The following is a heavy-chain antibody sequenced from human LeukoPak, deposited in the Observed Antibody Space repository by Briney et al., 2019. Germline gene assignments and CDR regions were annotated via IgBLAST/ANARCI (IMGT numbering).Heavy chain of an antibody. J-gene: IGHJ5*02. CDR1: GYTFTGYY. CDR3: AREIIGVAGTKHGLRFDP. V-gene: IGHV1-2*02. D-gene: IGHD6-19*01. CDR2: INPNSGGT. Sequence: ASVKVSCKASGYTFTGYYMHWVRQAPGQGVEWMGWINPNSGGTNYAQKFQGRVTMTRDTSISTAYMELSRLRSDDTAVYYCAREIIGVAGTKHGLRFDPWGQGTLVTVSS.